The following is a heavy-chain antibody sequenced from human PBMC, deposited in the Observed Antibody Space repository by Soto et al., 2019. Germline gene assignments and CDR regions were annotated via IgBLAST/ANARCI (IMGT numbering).Heavy chain of an antibody. CDR1: GGTIRSPDW. J-gene: IGHJ5*02. Sequence: SETLSLTCGVSGGTIRSPDWWTWVRQPPGKGLEWIGEILQSGSTNYTPSLESRVTISVDKSKNQFSLTLTSVTAADTAVYFCARGRGRYSSGWSWFDPWSQGILVTVSS. D-gene: IGHD6-19*01. V-gene: IGHV4-4*02. CDR2: ILQSGST. CDR3: ARGRGRYSSGWSWFDP.